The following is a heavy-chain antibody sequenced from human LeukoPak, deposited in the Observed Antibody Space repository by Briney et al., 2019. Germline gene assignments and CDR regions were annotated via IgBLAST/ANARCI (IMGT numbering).Heavy chain of an antibody. CDR3: ARVGTAEGTLEDY. J-gene: IGHJ4*02. CDR2: IKQDGNEK. V-gene: IGHV3-7*01. CDR1: GFTFSTYW. D-gene: IGHD6-13*01. Sequence: GGSLGLSCAASGFTFSTYWMSWVRQAPGKGLEWVANIKQDGNEKYCVDSVKGRFTISRDNAKNSLYLQMNSLRVEDTAVYYCARVGTAEGTLEDYWGQGTLVTVSS.